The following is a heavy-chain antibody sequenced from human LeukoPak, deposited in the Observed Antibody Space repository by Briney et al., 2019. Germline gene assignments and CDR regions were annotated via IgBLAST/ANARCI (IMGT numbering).Heavy chain of an antibody. CDR2: ISAHNGDT. CDR1: GYTFNSFA. Sequence: ASVKVSCKASGYTFNSFAISWVRQAPGQGLEWMGWISAHNGDTHYTEKFQGRVTMIADTSTSTAYMELRSLRPDDTAVYYCARDSRSVVRAVVPDAWGEGTTVIVSS. J-gene: IGHJ6*04. CDR3: ARDSRSVVRAVVPDA. D-gene: IGHD3-10*01. V-gene: IGHV1-18*01.